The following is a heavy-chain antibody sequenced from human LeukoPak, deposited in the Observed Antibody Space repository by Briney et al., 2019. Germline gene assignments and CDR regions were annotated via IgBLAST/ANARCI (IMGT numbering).Heavy chain of an antibody. J-gene: IGHJ3*02. D-gene: IGHD3-3*01. V-gene: IGHV4-34*01. Sequence: SETLSLTCAVYGGSFSGYYWSWIRQPPGKGLEWIGEINHSGSTNYNPSLKSRVTISVDTSKNQFSLKLSSVTAADTAVYYCARGERGITIFGVVIIGDAFDIWAKGQWSPSLQ. CDR3: ARGERGITIFGVVIIGDAFDI. CDR2: INHSGST. CDR1: GGSFSGYY.